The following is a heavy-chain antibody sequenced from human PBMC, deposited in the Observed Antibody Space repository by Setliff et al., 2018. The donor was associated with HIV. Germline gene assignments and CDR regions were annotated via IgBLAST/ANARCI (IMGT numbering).Heavy chain of an antibody. D-gene: IGHD3-10*01. CDR3: ARGRWFGQFESSFDH. V-gene: IGHV1-69*13. Sequence: SVKVSCKAAGGTFRNYAINWARQAPGQGLEWMGAIIPSLGAIYSAQKFQGRVTITADEYATTVYMELSSLKSEDTAVYYCARGRWFGQFESSFDHWGLGTLATVSS. CDR2: IIPSLGAI. CDR1: GGTFRNYA. J-gene: IGHJ4*02.